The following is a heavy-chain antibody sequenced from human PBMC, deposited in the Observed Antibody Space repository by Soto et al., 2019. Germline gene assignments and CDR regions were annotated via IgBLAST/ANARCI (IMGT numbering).Heavy chain of an antibody. V-gene: IGHV1-18*01. D-gene: IGHD2-15*01. CDR2: ISGYKGDT. CDR3: ARRWELLGFDY. CDR1: GYNFISYG. J-gene: IGHJ4*02. Sequence: ASVKVSCKASGYNFISYGISWVRQAPGQGLEWMGWISGYKGDTNYAQKFQGRLTMTTDTSTRTAYMELRSLRVDDTAVYYCARRWELLGFDYWGQGTLVTVSS.